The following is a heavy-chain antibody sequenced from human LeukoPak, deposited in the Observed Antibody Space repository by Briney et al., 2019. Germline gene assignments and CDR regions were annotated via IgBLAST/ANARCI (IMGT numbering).Heavy chain of an antibody. J-gene: IGHJ4*02. Sequence: GGSLRLSCAASGFTFSDYYMSWIRQAPGKGLEWVSYISSCGSTIYYADSVKGRFTISRDNAKNSLYLRMNSLRAEDTAVYYCARVPYYYDSSGVDYWGQGTLVTVSS. D-gene: IGHD3-22*01. V-gene: IGHV3-11*01. CDR3: ARVPYYYDSSGVDY. CDR2: ISSCGSTI. CDR1: GFTFSDYY.